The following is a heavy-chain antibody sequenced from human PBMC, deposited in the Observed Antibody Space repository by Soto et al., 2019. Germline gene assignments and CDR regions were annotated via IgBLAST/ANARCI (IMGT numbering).Heavy chain of an antibody. V-gene: IGHV3-30*04. Sequence: QVQLVESGGGVVQTGRSLRLSCAASGFTFSRFSMHWVRQAPGKGLAWVAVISYDGKNKHFAESVKGRFSVSRDDSKNTIYLEMNNLRGDDSAVYYCARDHGMFLSYYYYVMDVWGQGTTVTVSS. J-gene: IGHJ6*02. D-gene: IGHD3-10*02. CDR3: ARDHGMFLSYYYYVMDV. CDR2: ISYDGKNK. CDR1: GFTFSRFS.